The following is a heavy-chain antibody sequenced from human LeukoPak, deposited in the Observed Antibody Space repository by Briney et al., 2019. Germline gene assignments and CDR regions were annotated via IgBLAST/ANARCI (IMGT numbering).Heavy chain of an antibody. CDR3: AKDDRTRGGWFDP. Sequence: GGSLRLSXAASGFTFDSYAMHWVRQPPGKGLEWVAFIRSDGSNKYYADSVKGRFTISRDNSKNTLYLQMNSLRAEDTAVYYCAKDDRTRGGWFDPWGQGTLVTVSS. D-gene: IGHD3-22*01. CDR2: IRSDGSNK. J-gene: IGHJ5*02. V-gene: IGHV3-30*02. CDR1: GFTFDSYA.